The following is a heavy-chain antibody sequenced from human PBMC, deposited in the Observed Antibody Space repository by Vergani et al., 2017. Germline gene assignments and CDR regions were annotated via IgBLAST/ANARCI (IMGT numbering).Heavy chain of an antibody. Sequence: QVQLVQSGAEVKKPGSSVKVSCKVSGGTFSSYAINWVRQAPGQGLEWMGGIIPIFGTSAYAQESQDRVTITAEKSTSTSYMELSSLRSEDTAVYYCAGVETIAAAGTLDYWGQGTLVTVSS. V-gene: IGHV1-69*14. D-gene: IGHD6-13*01. CDR1: GGTFSSYA. J-gene: IGHJ4*02. CDR2: IIPIFGTS. CDR3: AGVETIAAAGTLDY.